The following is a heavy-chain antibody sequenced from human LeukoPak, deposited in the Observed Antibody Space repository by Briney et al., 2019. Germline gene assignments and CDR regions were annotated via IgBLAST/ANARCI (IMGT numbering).Heavy chain of an antibody. CDR1: GFTFSNYV. CDR2: ISDSGDST. V-gene: IGHV3-23*01. D-gene: IGHD4-17*01. CDR3: AKANDGDSFDY. J-gene: IGHJ4*02. Sequence: GGSLRLSCAASGFTFSNYVMNWVRQSPGKGLEWVSGISDSGDSTFHADSVKGRFTISRDNSKNTLFLQMNNLRADDTALYYCAKANDGDSFDYWGQGTLVTVSS.